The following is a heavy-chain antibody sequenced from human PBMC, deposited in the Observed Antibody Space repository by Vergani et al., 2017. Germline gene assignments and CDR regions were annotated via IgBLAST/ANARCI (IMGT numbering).Heavy chain of an antibody. D-gene: IGHD6-13*01. CDR1: GFTFDDYA. Sequence: EVQLVESGGGLVQPGRSLRLSCAASGFTFDDYAMHWVRQAPGKGLEWVSGISWNSGSIGYADSVKGRFTISRDNAKNSLYLQMNSLRAEDTALYYCAKDLIAGIAAAGPLGYWGQGTLVTVSS. V-gene: IGHV3-9*01. CDR2: ISWNSGSI. CDR3: AKDLIAGIAAAGPLGY. J-gene: IGHJ4*02.